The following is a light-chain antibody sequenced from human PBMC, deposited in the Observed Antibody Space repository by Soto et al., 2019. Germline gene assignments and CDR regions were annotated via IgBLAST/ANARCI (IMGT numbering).Light chain of an antibody. CDR1: YSDVGGYKY. CDR2: DVT. J-gene: IGLJ2*01. Sequence: QSALTQPASVSGSPGQSITISCTGSYSDVGGYKYVSWYQQHPGKAPKLVIFDVTNRPSGVSDRFYGSKSGHTASLTISGLQADDEADYYCSSFTSGNTPVVFGGGTKLTVL. CDR3: SSFTSGNTPVV. V-gene: IGLV2-14*03.